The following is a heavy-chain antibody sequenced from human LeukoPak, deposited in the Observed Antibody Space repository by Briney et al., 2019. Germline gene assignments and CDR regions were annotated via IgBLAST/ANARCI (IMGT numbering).Heavy chain of an antibody. D-gene: IGHD4-17*01. CDR3: AIFQGTYGDNDNDY. CDR2: IIPMVNTP. V-gene: IGHV1-69*13. J-gene: IGHJ4*02. Sequence: ASVKVSCKASGGTFRSYAINWVRLAPGNGLEWMGGIIPMVNTPKYAQKFQGRVTITADESTSTGYMEVSSLRSEDTAVYYCAIFQGTYGDNDNDYWGQGTLVTVSS. CDR1: GGTFRSYA.